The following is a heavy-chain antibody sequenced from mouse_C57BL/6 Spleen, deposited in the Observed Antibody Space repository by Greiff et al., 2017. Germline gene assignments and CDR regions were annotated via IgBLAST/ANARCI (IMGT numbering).Heavy chain of an antibody. CDR2: IDPETGGT. CDR1: GYTFTDYE. CDR3: TKYDYDGDY. D-gene: IGHD2-4*01. Sequence: VKLVESGAELVRPAASVTLSCKASGYTFTDYEMHWVKQTPVHGLEWIGAIDPETGGTAYHPKFKGKAILTADKSSSTAYTQLRSLTSEDSAVYYGTKYDYDGDYWGQGTTLTVSS. V-gene: IGHV1-15*01. J-gene: IGHJ2*01.